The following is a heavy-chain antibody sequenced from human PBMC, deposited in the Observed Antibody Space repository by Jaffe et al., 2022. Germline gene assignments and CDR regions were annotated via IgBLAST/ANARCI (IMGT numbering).Heavy chain of an antibody. V-gene: IGHV3-23*01. CDR1: GFTFSSYA. D-gene: IGHD2-2*01. Sequence: EVQLLESGGGLVQPGGSLRLSCAASGFTFSSYAMSWVRQAPGKGLEWVSAISGSGGSTYYADSVKGRFTISRDNSKNTLYLQMNSLRAEDTAVYYCAHILIVVVPAATAADYWGQGTLVTVSS. J-gene: IGHJ4*02. CDR3: AHILIVVVPAATAADY. CDR2: ISGSGGST.